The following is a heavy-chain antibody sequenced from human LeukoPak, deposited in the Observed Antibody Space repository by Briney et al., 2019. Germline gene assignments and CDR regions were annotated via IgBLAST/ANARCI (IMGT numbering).Heavy chain of an antibody. CDR1: GGSFSGYY. Sequence: SETLSLTCAVYGGSFSGYYWSWIRQPPGKGLEWIGEINHSGSTNYNPSLKSRVTISVDTSKNQFSLKLSSVTAADTAVYYCARVGTTVTYDFDYWGQGTLVTVSS. V-gene: IGHV4-34*01. J-gene: IGHJ4*02. D-gene: IGHD4-17*01. CDR3: ARVGTTVTYDFDY. CDR2: INHSGST.